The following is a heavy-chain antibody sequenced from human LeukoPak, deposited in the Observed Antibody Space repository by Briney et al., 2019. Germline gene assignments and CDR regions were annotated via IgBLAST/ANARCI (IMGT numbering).Heavy chain of an antibody. J-gene: IGHJ4*02. CDR3: ARHRSGVTYFDY. Sequence: SETLSLTCTVSGGSISSSNCYWGWIRQPPGKGLEWIGTIYYSGSTYYNPSLESRLTISVDTSKNQFSLKLSSVTAADMALYYCARHRSGVTYFDYWGQGTLVTVSS. CDR2: IYYSGST. CDR1: GGSISSSNCY. D-gene: IGHD2-21*02. V-gene: IGHV4-39*01.